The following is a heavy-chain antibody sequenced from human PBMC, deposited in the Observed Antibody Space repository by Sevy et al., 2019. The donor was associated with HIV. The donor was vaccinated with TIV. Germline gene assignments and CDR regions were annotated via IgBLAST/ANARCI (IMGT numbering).Heavy chain of an antibody. CDR3: ARGDIVVVVAAVGAFDI. D-gene: IGHD2-15*01. V-gene: IGHV4-30-4*01. CDR2: IYYSGST. J-gene: IGHJ3*02. Sequence: SETLSLTCTVSGGSISSGDYYWSWIRQPPGKALEWIGYIYYSGSTYYNPSLKSRVTISVDTSKNQFSLKLRSVTAADTAVYYCARGDIVVVVAAVGAFDIWGQGTMVTVSS. CDR1: GGSISSGDYY.